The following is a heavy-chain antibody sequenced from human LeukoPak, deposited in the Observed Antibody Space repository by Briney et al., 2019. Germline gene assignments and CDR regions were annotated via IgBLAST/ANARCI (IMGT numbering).Heavy chain of an antibody. Sequence: GGSLRLSCAASGFTFSSYWMSWVRQAPGKGLDWVSNIKQDGSDKYYVDSVKGRFTISRDNAKSSVYLQMNSLRAEDTAVYYCARDLGDGYYSYFDYWGQGTLVTVSS. J-gene: IGHJ4*02. CDR2: IKQDGSDK. CDR3: ARDLGDGYYSYFDY. D-gene: IGHD4-17*01. CDR1: GFTFSSYW. V-gene: IGHV3-7*01.